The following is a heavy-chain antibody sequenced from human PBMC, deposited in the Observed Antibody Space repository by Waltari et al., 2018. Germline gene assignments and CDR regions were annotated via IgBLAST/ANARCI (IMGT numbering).Heavy chain of an antibody. Sequence: QVQLVESGGGVVQPGRSLRLSCAASGDSISNNNYYWGWIRQPRGTGLQWIGRINYIGDTYYSSSLKSRVIIAVDTSNNQFSLRLTSVTAADTAIYFCARNQRGWFDAFDIWGQGTAVTVSS. CDR1: GDSISNNNYY. CDR3: ARNQRGWFDAFDI. D-gene: IGHD6-19*01. CDR2: INYIGDT. V-gene: IGHV4-39*07. J-gene: IGHJ3*02.